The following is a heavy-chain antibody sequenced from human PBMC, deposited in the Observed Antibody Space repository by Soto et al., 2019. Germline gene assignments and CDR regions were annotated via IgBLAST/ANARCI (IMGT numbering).Heavy chain of an antibody. CDR3: ARYDILPGRHDKFDL. D-gene: IGHD3-9*01. Sequence: PSETLSLTCSVSGGSMGSHHWSWIRQPPGKGLELIGYIHDSGLTNYNPSLKGRVTISVDTSSSQFSLKLTSVTTADTAVYFCARYDILPGRHDKFDLWGQGTLVTVS. CDR1: GGSMGSHH. CDR2: IHDSGLT. V-gene: IGHV4-59*11. J-gene: IGHJ5*02.